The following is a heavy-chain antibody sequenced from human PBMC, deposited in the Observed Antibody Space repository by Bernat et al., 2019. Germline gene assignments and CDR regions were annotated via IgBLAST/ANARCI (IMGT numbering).Heavy chain of an antibody. Sequence: QVQLVESGGGVVQPGRSLRLSCAASGFTFSSYAMHWVRQAPGKGLEWVAVISYDGSNKYYADSGKGRFTISRDNSKNTLYLQMNSLRAEDTAVYYCARDHSSGYYLSHFDYWGQGTLVTVSS. CDR3: ARDHSSGYYLSHFDY. J-gene: IGHJ4*02. V-gene: IGHV3-30-3*01. D-gene: IGHD3-22*01. CDR1: GFTFSSYA. CDR2: ISYDGSNK.